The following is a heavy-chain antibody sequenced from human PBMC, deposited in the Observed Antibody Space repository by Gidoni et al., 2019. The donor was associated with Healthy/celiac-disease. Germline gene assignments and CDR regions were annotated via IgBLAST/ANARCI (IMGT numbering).Heavy chain of an antibody. Sequence: EVQLVESGGGLVQPGGSLRLSCAASGFTVSSNYMSWVRQATGKGLAWVSVIYSGGSTYYADSVKGIFTIYRDNSKDTLYLQMNSLRAEDTAVYYGARFGVNAFDIWGQGTMVTVSS. V-gene: IGHV3-66*01. CDR1: GFTVSSNY. D-gene: IGHD3-10*01. J-gene: IGHJ3*02. CDR3: ARFGVNAFDI. CDR2: IYSGGST.